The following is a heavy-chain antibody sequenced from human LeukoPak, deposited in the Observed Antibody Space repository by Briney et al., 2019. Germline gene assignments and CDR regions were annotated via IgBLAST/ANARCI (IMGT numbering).Heavy chain of an antibody. CDR3: AKGTRVYSSSWLDY. CDR2: ISWNSGSI. Sequence: GRSLRLSCSASGFTFDDYAMHWVRHAPGKGLEWVSGISWNSGSIVYADSVKGRFTISRDNAKNSLYLQMNSLRAEDMALYYCAKGTRVYSSSWLDYWGQGTLVTVSS. J-gene: IGHJ4*02. CDR1: GFTFDDYA. V-gene: IGHV3-9*03. D-gene: IGHD6-13*01.